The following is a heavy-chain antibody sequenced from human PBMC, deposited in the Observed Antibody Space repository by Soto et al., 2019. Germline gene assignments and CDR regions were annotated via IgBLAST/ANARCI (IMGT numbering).Heavy chain of an antibody. CDR3: AKRGYCNILDCYDAFDV. D-gene: IGHD2-15*01. CDR2: ISGSGDGT. J-gene: IGHJ3*01. V-gene: IGHV3-23*01. CDR1: GLTFSSSA. Sequence: EVHLLESGGGLVQPGGSLRLSCAASGLTFSSSAMNWVRQAPGKGLEGVSRISGSGDGTLYADSVKGRFTISRDNSKNTLYLHMTSLRGEDTAVYYCAKRGYCNILDCYDAFDVWGQGTLVTVSS.